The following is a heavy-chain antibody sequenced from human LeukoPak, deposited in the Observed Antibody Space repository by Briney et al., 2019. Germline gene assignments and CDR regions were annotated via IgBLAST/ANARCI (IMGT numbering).Heavy chain of an antibody. V-gene: IGHV3-48*03. CDR2: ISSSGSTI. J-gene: IGHJ5*02. D-gene: IGHD2-8*01. CDR1: GFTFSNYE. CDR3: ARDRIMVLGPYNWFDP. Sequence: AGGSLRLSCAASGFTFSNYEMVWLREAPGKGLGWMSYISSSGSTIYYAASVKGRFTVSRDNAENSLYLHMSSLRAEDTAVYYCARDRIMVLGPYNWFDPWGQGTLVTVSS.